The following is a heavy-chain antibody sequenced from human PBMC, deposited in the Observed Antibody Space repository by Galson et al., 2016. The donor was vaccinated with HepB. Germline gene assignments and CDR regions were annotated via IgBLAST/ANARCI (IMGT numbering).Heavy chain of an antibody. CDR1: GSSFTSYW. D-gene: IGHD6-13*01. Sequence: QSGAEVKKPGDSLKISCKTSGSSFTSYWIGWVRQMPGKGLEWMGIIYPGDAETRYSPSFQGQVTISADKSISTAHLQWSSLKASDTAMYYCSRHNLSSTWLHSYYYGMDVWGQGTTVTVSS. CDR3: SRHNLSSTWLHSYYYGMDV. V-gene: IGHV5-51*01. CDR2: IYPGDAET. J-gene: IGHJ6*02.